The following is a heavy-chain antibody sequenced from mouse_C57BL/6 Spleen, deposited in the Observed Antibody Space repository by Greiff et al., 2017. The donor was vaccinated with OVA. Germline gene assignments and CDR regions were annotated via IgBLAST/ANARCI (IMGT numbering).Heavy chain of an antibody. CDR3: PRSLEYFDV. CDR1: GYTFTSYW. CDR2: IDPSDSYT. D-gene: IGHD2-10*02. V-gene: IGHV1-69*01. J-gene: IGHJ1*03. Sequence: VQLQQPGAELVMPGASVKLSCKASGYTFTSYWMHWVKQRPGQGLEWIGEIDPSDSYTNYNQKFKGKSTLTVDKSSSTAYMQLSSLTSEDSAVYYCPRSLEYFDVWGTGTTVTVSS.